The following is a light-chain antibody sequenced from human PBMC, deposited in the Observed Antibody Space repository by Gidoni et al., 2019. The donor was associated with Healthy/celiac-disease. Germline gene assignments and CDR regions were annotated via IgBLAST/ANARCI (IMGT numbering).Light chain of an antibody. V-gene: IGKV3-11*01. CDR3: QQRSNWRRLT. J-gene: IGKJ4*01. CDR1: QSVSSY. CDR2: EAS. Sequence: IVLTQSPATLSLSPGERATLSCRASQSVSSYLAWYQQQPGQAPRLLIYEASNRATGIPARFSGSGSRTDFTLTISSLEPEDFAVYYCQQRSNWRRLTFGGGTKVEIK.